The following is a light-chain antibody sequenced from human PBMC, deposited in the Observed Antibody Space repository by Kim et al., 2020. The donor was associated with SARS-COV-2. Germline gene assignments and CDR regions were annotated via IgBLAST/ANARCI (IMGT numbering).Light chain of an antibody. CDR1: NLGDKY. V-gene: IGLV3-1*01. CDR3: QAWDSSTVV. Sequence: VSTGQTASITCSGDNLGDKYACWYQQKPGQSPVLVIYQDSKRPSGIPERFSGSNSGNTATLTISGTKAMDEADYYCQAWDSSTVVFGGGTQLTVL. J-gene: IGLJ2*01. CDR2: QDS.